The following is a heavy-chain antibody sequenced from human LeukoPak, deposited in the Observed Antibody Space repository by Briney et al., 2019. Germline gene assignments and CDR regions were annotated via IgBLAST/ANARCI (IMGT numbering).Heavy chain of an antibody. Sequence: SETLSLTCTVSGGSFTSDYWSWIRQPAGKGLEWIVRFYTSGTTNYNPSLKSRATMSADTSKNQFSVKLRSVTAADTAVYYCARCRHGNCDYFDYWGQGTLVTVSS. CDR2: FYTSGTT. D-gene: IGHD1-7*01. CDR3: ARCRHGNCDYFDY. V-gene: IGHV4-4*07. CDR1: GGSFTSDY. J-gene: IGHJ4*02.